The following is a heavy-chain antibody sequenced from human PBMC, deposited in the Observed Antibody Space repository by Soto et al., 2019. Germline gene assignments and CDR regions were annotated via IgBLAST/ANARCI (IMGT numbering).Heavy chain of an antibody. J-gene: IGHJ4*02. Sequence: QVQLVQSGAEVKKPGSSVKVSCKASGGTFSSYAISWVRQAPGQGLEWMGGIIPIFGTAKYAQKFQGRVTITAEESTSTAYMELSSLRSEDTAVYYCAREVRYYDSSGYYYGYWGQGTLVTGSS. CDR1: GGTFSSYA. D-gene: IGHD3-22*01. CDR3: AREVRYYDSSGYYYGY. V-gene: IGHV1-69*01. CDR2: IIPIFGTA.